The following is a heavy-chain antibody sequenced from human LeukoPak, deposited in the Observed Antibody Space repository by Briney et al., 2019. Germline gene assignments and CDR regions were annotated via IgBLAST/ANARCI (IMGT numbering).Heavy chain of an antibody. CDR1: GGSISSSNYY. CDR3: ARQISDYYYYYIDV. Sequence: PSETLSLTCSVSGGSISSSNYYWGWIRQPPGKGLKWIGTIYYSGTTYYNPSLESRVTISEDMSKNQFSLTLRSVTAADTAVYYCARQISDYYYYYIDVWGKGTTVTVSS. J-gene: IGHJ6*03. D-gene: IGHD3-10*01. CDR2: IYYSGTT. V-gene: IGHV4-39*01.